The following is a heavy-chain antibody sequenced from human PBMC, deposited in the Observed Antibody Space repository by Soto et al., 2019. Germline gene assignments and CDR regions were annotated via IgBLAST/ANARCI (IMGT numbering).Heavy chain of an antibody. Sequence: GGSLRLSCAASGFTFSRYGMNWVRQAPGKGLELVSSISGLSSYIYYADSVKGRFTISRDNSKNTLYLQMNSLRAEDTAVYYCARGAPSYGSGSYFSIDYWGQGTLVTVSS. CDR1: GFTFSRYG. D-gene: IGHD3-10*01. CDR2: ISGLSSYI. CDR3: ARGAPSYGSGSYFSIDY. J-gene: IGHJ4*02. V-gene: IGHV3-21*01.